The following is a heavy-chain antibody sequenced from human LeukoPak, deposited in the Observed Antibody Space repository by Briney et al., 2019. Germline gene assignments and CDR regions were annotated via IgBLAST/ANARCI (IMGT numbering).Heavy chain of an antibody. D-gene: IGHD3-16*01. Sequence: GGSLRLSCAASGFTVNTNHMHWVRQAPGKGLEWVSTFYNGGSIHYLDSVKGRFTISRDSFKNTLYLQMNSLRAEDTAVYYCARDPDSPSKFGYWGQGTLVTVSS. CDR2: FYNGGSI. J-gene: IGHJ4*02. CDR1: GFTVNTNH. CDR3: ARDPDSPSKFGY. V-gene: IGHV3-53*01.